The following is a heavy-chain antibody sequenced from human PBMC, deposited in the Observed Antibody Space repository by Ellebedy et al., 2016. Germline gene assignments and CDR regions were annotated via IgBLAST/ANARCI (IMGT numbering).Heavy chain of an antibody. V-gene: IGHV3-23*01. CDR2: TSDGGDDT. J-gene: IGHJ3*01. Sequence: GESLKISXAASGFTFRSYGMSWVRQAPGKGLEWVSVTSDGGDDTKYADSVKGRFTISRDNYKNTLFLQMNSLRAEDTAVYYCVTRPNGAFDFWGQGTMVTVSS. CDR3: VTRPNGAFDF. CDR1: GFTFRSYG. D-gene: IGHD4/OR15-4a*01.